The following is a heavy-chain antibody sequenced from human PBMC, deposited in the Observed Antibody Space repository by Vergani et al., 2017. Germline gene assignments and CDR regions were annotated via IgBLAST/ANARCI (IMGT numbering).Heavy chain of an antibody. CDR1: GYTFTDHY. J-gene: IGHJ6*02. V-gene: IGHV1-69-2*01. Sequence: EVQLVQSGAEVKKPGATMKISCKVSGYTFTDHYMHWVKQAPGKGLEWMGLVDPEDGETKYEEKFKGRVTIAADTSTDTAHLELSRLRSEDTAVYYCATPQTVTTGGMEVWGQGTTGIVSS. CDR2: VDPEDGET. CDR3: ATPQTVTTGGMEV. D-gene: IGHD4-17*01.